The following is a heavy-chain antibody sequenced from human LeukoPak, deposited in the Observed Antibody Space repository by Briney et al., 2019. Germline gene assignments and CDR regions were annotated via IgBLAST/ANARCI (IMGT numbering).Heavy chain of an antibody. CDR2: IYTADSDT. CDR1: GYSFSNYW. D-gene: IGHD3-22*01. J-gene: IGHJ4*02. V-gene: IGHV5-51*01. CDR3: ARRASAYDSSGYHFDY. Sequence: GESLKISCKGSGYSFSNYWIGWVRQMPGKGLEWMGIIYTADSDTRYSPSFQGQVTISADKSITTAYLHWSSLQASDTAMYYCARRASAYDSSGYHFDYWGQGTLVTVSS.